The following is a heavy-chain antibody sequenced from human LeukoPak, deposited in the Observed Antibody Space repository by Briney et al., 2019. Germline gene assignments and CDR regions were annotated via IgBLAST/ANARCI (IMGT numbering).Heavy chain of an antibody. CDR2: INHSGST. Sequence: SETLSLTCAVYGGSFSGYYWSWIRQPPGKGLEWIGEINHSGSTNYNPSLTSRVTISVDTSKNQFSLKLSSVTAADTAVYYCARGINYYGSGSYYFHYYMDVWGKGTTVTVSS. D-gene: IGHD3-10*01. CDR3: ARGINYYGSGSYYFHYYMDV. J-gene: IGHJ6*03. CDR1: GGSFSGYY. V-gene: IGHV4-34*01.